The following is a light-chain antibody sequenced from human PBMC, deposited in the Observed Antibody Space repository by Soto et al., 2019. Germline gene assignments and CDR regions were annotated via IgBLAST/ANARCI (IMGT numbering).Light chain of an antibody. CDR2: CAS. Sequence: EIVMTQSPATLSVSPGERATLSCRASQSVFSNLAWYQQKPGQAPRLLIYCASTRATGIPARFSGSGSGTEFTLTISSLQSEDFAVYYCQQYNEWPLTFGGGTKVEIK. J-gene: IGKJ4*01. CDR3: QQYNEWPLT. V-gene: IGKV3-15*01. CDR1: QSVFSN.